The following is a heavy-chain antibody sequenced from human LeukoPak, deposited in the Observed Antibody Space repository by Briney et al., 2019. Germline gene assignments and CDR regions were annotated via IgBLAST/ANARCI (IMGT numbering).Heavy chain of an antibody. J-gene: IGHJ4*02. CDR2: VSYDGSNK. D-gene: IGHD3-3*01. Sequence: GGSLRLSCAASGFTFSNYHMHWVRQAPDKGLEWLAVVSYDGSNKFYADSVKGRFTISRDNSKNTLYLQMNSLRAEDTAVYYCARDGGSYYGDFDYWGQGTLVTVSS. CDR1: GFTFSNYH. CDR3: ARDGGSYYGDFDY. V-gene: IGHV3-30*03.